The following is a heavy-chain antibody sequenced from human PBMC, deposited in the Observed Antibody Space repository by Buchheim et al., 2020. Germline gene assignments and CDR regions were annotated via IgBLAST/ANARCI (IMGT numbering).Heavy chain of an antibody. J-gene: IGHJ6*02. V-gene: IGHV4-30-4*01. CDR3: ARDLLQGRYFDWLKMGLREYYYGMDV. CDR2: IYYSGST. D-gene: IGHD3-9*01. CDR1: GGPISSGDYY. Sequence: QVQLQESGPGLVKPSQTLSLTCTVSGGPISSGDYYWSWIRQPPGKGLEWIGYIYYSGSTYYNPSLKSRVTISVDTSKNQFSLKLSSVTAADTAVYYCARDLLQGRYFDWLKMGLREYYYGMDVWGQGTT.